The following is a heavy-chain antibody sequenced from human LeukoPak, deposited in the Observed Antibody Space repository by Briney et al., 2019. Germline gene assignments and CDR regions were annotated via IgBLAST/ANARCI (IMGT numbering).Heavy chain of an antibody. Sequence: ASVKVSCKASGYTFTSYDINWVRQATGQGLEWMGWMNPNSGNTGYAQKFQGRVTMTRDTSISTAYMELSRLRSDDTAVYYCARSPNGIAARYNWFDPWGQGTLVTVSS. V-gene: IGHV1-8*01. CDR1: GYTFTSYD. J-gene: IGHJ5*02. CDR3: ARSPNGIAARYNWFDP. D-gene: IGHD6-6*01. CDR2: MNPNSGNT.